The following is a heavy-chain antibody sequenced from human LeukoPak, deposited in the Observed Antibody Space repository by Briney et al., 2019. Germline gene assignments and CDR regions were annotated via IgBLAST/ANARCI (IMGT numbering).Heavy chain of an antibody. CDR2: IIPILGIA. CDR1: GGTFSSYA. CDR3: ASGYCSGGSCYQIDY. J-gene: IGHJ4*02. D-gene: IGHD2-15*01. V-gene: IGHV1-69*04. Sequence: ASVKVSCKASGGTFSSYAISWVRQAPGQGLEWMGRIIPILGIANYAQKFQGRVTITADKSTSTAYMELSSLRSEDTAVYYCASGYCSGGSCYQIDYWGQGTLVTVSS.